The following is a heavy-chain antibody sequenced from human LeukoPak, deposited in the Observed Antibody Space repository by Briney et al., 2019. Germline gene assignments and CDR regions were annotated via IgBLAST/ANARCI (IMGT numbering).Heavy chain of an antibody. Sequence: GRSLRLSCAASGFTFSSYGMHWVRQAPGKGLEWVSAISGSGGSTYYADSVKGRFTISRDNSKNTLYLQMNSLRAKDTAVYYCAKDGWLQFFDYWGQGTLVTVSS. D-gene: IGHD5-24*01. V-gene: IGHV3-23*01. J-gene: IGHJ4*02. CDR3: AKDGWLQFFDY. CDR2: ISGSGGST. CDR1: GFTFSSYG.